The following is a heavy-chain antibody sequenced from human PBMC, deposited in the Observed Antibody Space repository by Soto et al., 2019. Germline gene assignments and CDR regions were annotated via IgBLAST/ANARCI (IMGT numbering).Heavy chain of an antibody. Sequence: SETLSLTCAVYGGSFSGYYWSWIRQPPGKGLEWIGEINHSGSTNYNPSLKSRVTISVDTSKNQFSLKLSSVTAADTAVYYCARDPSTYYYGSGSYSNNWFDPWGQGTLVTVSS. D-gene: IGHD3-10*01. J-gene: IGHJ5*02. CDR1: GGSFSGYY. CDR2: INHSGST. CDR3: ARDPSTYYYGSGSYSNNWFDP. V-gene: IGHV4-34*01.